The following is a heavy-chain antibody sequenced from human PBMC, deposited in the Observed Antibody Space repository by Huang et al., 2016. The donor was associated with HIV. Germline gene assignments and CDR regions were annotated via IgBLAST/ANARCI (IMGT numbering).Heavy chain of an antibody. J-gene: IGHJ4*02. CDR1: GYTFSTYS. Sequence: EVQLVESGGGLAQPGGSLRLSGVASGYTFSTYSMNWVRRAPGKGMDWVSYISKASGATSYAESVKGRFTVSRDNVKNSLYLQMNRLRVEDTAMYYCVRDSSSGLQLRYWGQGALVIVS. CDR3: VRDSSSGLQLRY. CDR2: ISKASGAT. V-gene: IGHV3-48*01. D-gene: IGHD3-22*01.